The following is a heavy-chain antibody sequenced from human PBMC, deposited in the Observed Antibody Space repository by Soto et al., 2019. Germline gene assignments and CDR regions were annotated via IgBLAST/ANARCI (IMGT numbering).Heavy chain of an antibody. J-gene: IGHJ4*02. D-gene: IGHD3-22*01. V-gene: IGHV3-30*18. CDR2: ISYDGSNK. CDR1: GFTFSSYG. CDR3: AKGSWARYDSSGYYPDFDY. Sequence: TGGSLRLSCAASGFTFSSYGMHWVRQAPGKGLEWVAVISYDGSNKYYADSVKGRFTISRDNSKNTLYLQMNSLRAEDTAVYYCAKGSWARYDSSGYYPDFDYWGQGTLVTVSS.